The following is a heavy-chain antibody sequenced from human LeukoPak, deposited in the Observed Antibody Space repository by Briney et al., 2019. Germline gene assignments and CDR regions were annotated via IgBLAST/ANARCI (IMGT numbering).Heavy chain of an antibody. CDR1: RFTFSSYG. CDR2: IWYDGSNK. CDR3: ARDNPNCTNGVCYISPQYYFDY. J-gene: IGHJ4*02. D-gene: IGHD2-8*01. V-gene: IGHV3-33*08. Sequence: GGSLRLSCAASRFTFSSYGMHWVRQAPGKGLEWVAVIWYDGSNKYYADSVKGRFTISRDNSKNTLYLQMNSLRAEDTAVYYCARDNPNCTNGVCYISPQYYFDYWGQGTLVTVSS.